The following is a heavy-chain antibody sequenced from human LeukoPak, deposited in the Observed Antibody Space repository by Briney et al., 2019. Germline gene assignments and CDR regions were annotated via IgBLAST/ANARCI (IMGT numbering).Heavy chain of an antibody. CDR3: ARAEGIAAAGNFDY. D-gene: IGHD6-13*01. CDR2: IWYDGSNK. V-gene: IGHV3-33*01. CDR1: GFTFSSYG. J-gene: IGHJ4*02. Sequence: GRSLRLSCAASGFTFSSYGMHWVRQAPGKGLEWVAVIWYDGSNKYYADSVKGRFTISRDNSKNTLYLQMNSLRAEDTAAYYCARAEGIAAAGNFDYWGQGTLVTVSS.